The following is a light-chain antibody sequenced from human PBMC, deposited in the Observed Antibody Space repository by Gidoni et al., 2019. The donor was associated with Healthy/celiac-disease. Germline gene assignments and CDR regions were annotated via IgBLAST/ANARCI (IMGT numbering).Light chain of an antibody. CDR1: PSVSSY. J-gene: IGKJ3*01. V-gene: IGKV3-11*01. CDR2: DAS. CDR3: QQRSNWPGT. Sequence: EIVLTQSPATLSLSPGERAPLSCRASPSVSSYLAWYQPKPGQAPRLLIYDASNRATGIPARFSGSGSGTDFTLTISSLEPEDFAVYYCQQRSNWPGTFGPGTKVDIK.